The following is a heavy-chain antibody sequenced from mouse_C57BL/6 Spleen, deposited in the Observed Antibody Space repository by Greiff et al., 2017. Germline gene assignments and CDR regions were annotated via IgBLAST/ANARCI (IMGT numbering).Heavy chain of an antibody. D-gene: IGHD1-1*01. J-gene: IGHJ2*01. CDR2: ISYDGSN. Sequence: EVQLQESGPGLVKPSQSLSLTCSVTGYSITSGYYWNWIRQFPGNKLEWMGYISYDGSNNYNPSLKNRISITRDTSKNQFFLKLNSVTTEDTATYYCARVGVVAPFDYWGQGTTLTVSS. CDR3: ARVGVVAPFDY. CDR1: GYSITSGYY. V-gene: IGHV3-6*01.